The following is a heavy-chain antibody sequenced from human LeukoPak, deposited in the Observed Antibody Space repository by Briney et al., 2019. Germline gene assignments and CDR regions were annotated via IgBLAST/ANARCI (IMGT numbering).Heavy chain of an antibody. V-gene: IGHV1-69*06. CDR2: IIPIFGTA. CDR1: GGTFRRFA. Sequence: SVKVSCKASGGTFRRFAMSWVRQAPGQGLEWMGGIIPIFGTANYAQKFQGRVTITADKSTSTAYMELSSLRSEDTAVYYCASSNGYSSGWYLPITDYWGQGTLVTVSS. CDR3: ASSNGYSSGWYLPITDY. J-gene: IGHJ4*02. D-gene: IGHD6-19*01.